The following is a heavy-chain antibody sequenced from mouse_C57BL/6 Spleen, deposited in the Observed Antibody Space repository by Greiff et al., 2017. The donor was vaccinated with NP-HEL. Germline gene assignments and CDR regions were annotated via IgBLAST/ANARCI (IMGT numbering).Heavy chain of an antibody. CDR1: GFTFSSYG. CDR3: ARQGGLGLDY. J-gene: IGHJ2*01. V-gene: IGHV5-6*02. D-gene: IGHD4-1*01. CDR2: ISSGGSYT. Sequence: EVMLVESGGDLVKPGGSLKLSCAASGFTFSSYGMSWVRQTPDKRLEWVATISSGGSYTYYPDSVKGRFTISRDNAKNTLYLQMSSLKSEDTAMYCCARQGGLGLDYWGQGTTLTVSS.